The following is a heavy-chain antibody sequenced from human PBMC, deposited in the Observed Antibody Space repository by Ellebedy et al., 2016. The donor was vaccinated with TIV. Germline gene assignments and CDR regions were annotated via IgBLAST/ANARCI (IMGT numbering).Heavy chain of an antibody. Sequence: GESLKISXAASGFTFSHYGMHWVRQAPGKGLEWVTVIWYDGSKKYYADSVKGRFTISRDNSKNTLYLQMNSLRAEDTAVYYCVRDGMVEVDTGDYSDYWGQGTLVTVSS. CDR3: VRDGMVEVDTGDYSDY. D-gene: IGHD1-26*01. V-gene: IGHV3-33*01. CDR1: GFTFSHYG. J-gene: IGHJ4*02. CDR2: IWYDGSKK.